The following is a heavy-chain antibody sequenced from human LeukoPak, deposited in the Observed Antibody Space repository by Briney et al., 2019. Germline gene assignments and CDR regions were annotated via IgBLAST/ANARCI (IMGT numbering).Heavy chain of an antibody. CDR2: IKSTGDTT. D-gene: IGHD2-2*01. Sequence: ASVPVSCKTSGYTFTSYHMHWVRQAPGQGREGGAIIKSTGDTTVYAQKFQGRVTVTRDTSTSTVYMDLSSLSSEDTAVYYCVREDAHTYYFDFWGPGTLVTVSS. V-gene: IGHV1-46*01. CDR3: VREDAHTYYFDF. J-gene: IGHJ4*02. CDR1: GYTFTSYH.